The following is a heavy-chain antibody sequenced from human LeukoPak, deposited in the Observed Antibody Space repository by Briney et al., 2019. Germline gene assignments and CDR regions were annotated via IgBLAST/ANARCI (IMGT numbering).Heavy chain of an antibody. J-gene: IGHJ4*02. Sequence: GGSLRLSCAASRFTFSSYAMTWVRQAPGKGLEWVSAISGSGGSTYYADSVKGRFTISRDTSKNTLYLQMNSLRAEDTAVYYCARGGYRLSVTFDYWGQGTLVTVSS. D-gene: IGHD5-18*01. V-gene: IGHV3-23*01. CDR3: ARGGYRLSVTFDY. CDR1: RFTFSSYA. CDR2: ISGSGGST.